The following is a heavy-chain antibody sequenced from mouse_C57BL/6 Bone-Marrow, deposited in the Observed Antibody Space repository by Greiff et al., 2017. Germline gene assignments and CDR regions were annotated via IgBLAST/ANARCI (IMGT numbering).Heavy chain of an antibody. J-gene: IGHJ4*01. D-gene: IGHD3-3*01. CDR1: GYTFTSYW. V-gene: IGHV1-59*01. CDR3: EREGLHWYYAMDY. Sequence: QVQLQQPGAELVRPGTSVKLSCKASGYTFTSYWMHWVKQRPGQGLEWIGVIDPSDSYTNYNQKFKGKATLTVDTSSSTAYMQLSSLTSEDSAVYYCEREGLHWYYAMDYWGQGTSVTVSS. CDR2: IDPSDSYT.